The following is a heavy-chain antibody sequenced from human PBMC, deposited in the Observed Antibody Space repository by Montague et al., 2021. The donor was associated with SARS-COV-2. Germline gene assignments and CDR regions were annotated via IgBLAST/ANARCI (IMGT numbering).Heavy chain of an antibody. CDR3: ARGLSRDRSGKTPFLHSEMDV. CDR2: IYYSGST. CDR1: GGSISSYY. Sequence: SETLSLTCTVSGGSISSYYWSWIRQPPGKGLEWIGYIYYSGSTNYNPSLKSRVTISADTSKNQFSLKLSSVTAADTAVYYCARGLSRDRSGKTPFLHSEMDVWGQGTTVTVSS. D-gene: IGHD3-22*01. V-gene: IGHV4-59*01. J-gene: IGHJ6*02.